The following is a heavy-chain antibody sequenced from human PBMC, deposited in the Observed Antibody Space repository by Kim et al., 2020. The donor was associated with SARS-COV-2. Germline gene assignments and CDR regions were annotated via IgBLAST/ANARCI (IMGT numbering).Heavy chain of an antibody. CDR2: INDYGTER. D-gene: IGHD6-6*01. CDR3: ARISNSAGGAFDL. CDR1: GFTFSSYW. J-gene: IGHJ3*01. V-gene: IGHV3-7*01. Sequence: GGSLRLSCAASGFTFSSYWMSWVRQVPGKGLEWVANINDYGTERYYLDSLRGRFTISIDNAKNSVSLQMNSLRAEDTAVYFCARISNSAGGAFDLRGQVT.